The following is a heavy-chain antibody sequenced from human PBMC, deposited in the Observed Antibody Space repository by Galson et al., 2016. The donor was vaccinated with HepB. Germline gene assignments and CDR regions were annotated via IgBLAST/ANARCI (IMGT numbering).Heavy chain of an antibody. CDR3: ARVRDGYNKYYHYGLDV. Sequence: SVKVSCKASGYTFTSYYMHWVRQAPGQGLEWMGGIIPLYGTTNYAQKFQGRVTITADESTSTAYMELSSLRSEDTAVYYCARVRDGYNKYYHYGLDVWGQGTTVTVSS. CDR1: GYTFTSYY. J-gene: IGHJ6*02. CDR2: IIPLYGTT. D-gene: IGHD5-24*01. V-gene: IGHV1-69*13.